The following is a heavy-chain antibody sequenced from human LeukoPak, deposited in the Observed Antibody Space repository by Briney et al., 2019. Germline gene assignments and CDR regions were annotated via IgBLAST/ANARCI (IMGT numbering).Heavy chain of an antibody. CDR3: ARDRTTYCSSTSCYGFDY. J-gene: IGHJ4*02. D-gene: IGHD2-2*01. CDR2: IYYSGST. V-gene: IGHV4-30-4*01. CDR1: GGSISSGDYY. Sequence: SETLSLTCTVSGGSISSGDYYWSWIRQPPGKGLEWIGYIYYSGSTYYNPSLKSRVTIPVDTSKNQFSLKLSSVTAADTAVYYCARDRTTYCSSTSCYGFDYWGQGTLVTVSS.